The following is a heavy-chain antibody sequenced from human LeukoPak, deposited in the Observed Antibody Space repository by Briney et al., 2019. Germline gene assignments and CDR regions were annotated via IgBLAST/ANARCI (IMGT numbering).Heavy chain of an antibody. CDR3: ARGTGYSVFDI. V-gene: IGHV3-74*01. D-gene: IGHD1-26*01. CDR2: INSDGSST. Sequence: PGGSLRLSCAASGFTFSSYWMHWVRQAPGKGLVWVSRINSDGSSTSYADSVKGRFTISRDNAKNTLYVQMNSLRAEDTAVYYCARGTGYSVFDIWGQGTMVTVFS. J-gene: IGHJ3*02. CDR1: GFTFSSYW.